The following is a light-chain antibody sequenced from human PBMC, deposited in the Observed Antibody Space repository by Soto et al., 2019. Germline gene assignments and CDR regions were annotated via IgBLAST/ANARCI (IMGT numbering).Light chain of an antibody. J-gene: IGKJ1*01. Sequence: EIVLTQSPVTLSLSPGERATLSCRASPSVRSYLAWYQQKAGQAPSLLIYDASNRATGIPARFSGSGSGTDFTLTIISLEPEDFAVYYCQQRSNWPWTFGQGTKVEIK. CDR2: DAS. CDR1: PSVRSY. V-gene: IGKV3-11*01. CDR3: QQRSNWPWT.